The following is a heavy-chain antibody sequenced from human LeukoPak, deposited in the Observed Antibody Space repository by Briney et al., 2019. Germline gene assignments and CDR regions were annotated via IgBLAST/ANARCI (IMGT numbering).Heavy chain of an antibody. CDR3: ASYPRYVSSPPFDY. Sequence: ASVKVSCKASGYTFTAYYMHWVRQAPGQGFEWMGWINPNTGDRNYAQKFQGRVTMTRDTTISTAYMELSSLTSDDTAVYYCASYPRYVSSPPFDYWGQGTLVTVFS. CDR1: GYTFTAYY. J-gene: IGHJ4*02. V-gene: IGHV1-2*02. CDR2: INPNTGDR. D-gene: IGHD2-15*01.